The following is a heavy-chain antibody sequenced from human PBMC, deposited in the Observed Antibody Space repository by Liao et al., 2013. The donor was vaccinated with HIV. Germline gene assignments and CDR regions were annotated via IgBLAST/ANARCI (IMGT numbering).Heavy chain of an antibody. D-gene: IGHD4-17*01. CDR2: VYYSGSS. CDR1: GGSISSDNYY. Sequence: QVQLQESGPGLVKPSETLSLTCTVSGGSISSDNYYWGWIRQPPGKRLEWIGSVYYSGSSYYNPSLKSRVTISIDTSKNQFSLKLTSVTAADTAVYYCAAGDYGAYKAFDFWGQGTVVTVSS. V-gene: IGHV4-39*01. J-gene: IGHJ3*01. CDR3: AAGDYGAYKAFDF.